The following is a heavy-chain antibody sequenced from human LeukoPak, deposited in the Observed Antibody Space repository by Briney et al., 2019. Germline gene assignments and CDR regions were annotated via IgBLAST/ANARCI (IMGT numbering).Heavy chain of an antibody. CDR2: ISAYNGNT. D-gene: IGHD2-15*01. CDR3: ARATSSADCSGGSCQTGYYYYGMDV. V-gene: IGHV1-18*01. CDR1: GYTFTSYG. J-gene: IGHJ6*02. Sequence: VASVKVSCKASGYTFTSYGISWVRQAPGQGLEWMGWISAYNGNTNYAQKLQGRVTMTTDTSTSTAYMELRSLRSDDTAVYYCARATSSADCSGGSCQTGYYYYGMDVWGQGTTVTVSS.